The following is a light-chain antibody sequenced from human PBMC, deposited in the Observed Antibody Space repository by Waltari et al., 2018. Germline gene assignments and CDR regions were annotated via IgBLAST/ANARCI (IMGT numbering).Light chain of an antibody. V-gene: IGKV3-11*01. Sequence: EIVLTQSPATLSLSPGERATLSSRASQSVSSYLGWYQQTPGQAPRLLIYDAANRATGIPSRFSGSGSETDFTLTISSLEPEDFAVYYCQQRSDWPPHFGQGTRLEMK. CDR2: DAA. CDR1: QSVSSY. CDR3: QQRSDWPPH. J-gene: IGKJ5*01.